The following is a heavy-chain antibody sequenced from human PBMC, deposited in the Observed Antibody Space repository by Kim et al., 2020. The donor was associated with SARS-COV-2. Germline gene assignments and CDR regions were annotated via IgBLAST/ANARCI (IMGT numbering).Heavy chain of an antibody. CDR1: GFTFSDYG. CDR2: IKGDGSEK. CDR3: GTIKYDPPRIDY. V-gene: IGHV3-7*01. Sequence: GGSLRLSCAASGFTFSDYGMTWVRQAPGKGLEWVANIKGDGSEKYYADSVMGRFSISRDNFKNSVFLQMSSLRAGDTALYYCGTIKYDPPRIDYWGQGTPVAVSS. J-gene: IGHJ4*02. D-gene: IGHD3-16*01.